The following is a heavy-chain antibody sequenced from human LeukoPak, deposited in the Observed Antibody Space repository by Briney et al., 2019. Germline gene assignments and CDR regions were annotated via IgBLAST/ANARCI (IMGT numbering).Heavy chain of an antibody. D-gene: IGHD3-22*01. J-gene: IGHJ4*02. CDR2: IWYDGSNT. V-gene: IGHV3-33*08. Sequence: GGSLRLSCAASGFTFSSHDMHWVRQAPGKGLEWVAVIWYDGSNTYYVDSVKGRFTISRDNSKNTLYLQMNSLRAEDTAVYYCAREARYDSSGYYFDYWGQGTLVTVSS. CDR1: GFTFSSHD. CDR3: AREARYDSSGYYFDY.